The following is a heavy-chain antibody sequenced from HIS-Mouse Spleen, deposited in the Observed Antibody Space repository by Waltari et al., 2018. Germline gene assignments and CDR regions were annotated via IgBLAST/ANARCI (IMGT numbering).Heavy chain of an antibody. D-gene: IGHD3-10*01. CDR1: GCTFDDYA. CDR3: AGRTRGGWFDP. CDR2: ISWNSGSI. Sequence: EVQLVESGGGLVQPGRSLRLSCAASGCTFDDYAMHWVRQAPGKGLEWVSGISWNSGSIGYADSVKGRFTISRDNAKNSLYLQMNSLRAEDTALYYCAGRTRGGWFDPWGQGTLVTVSS. V-gene: IGHV3-9*01. J-gene: IGHJ5*02.